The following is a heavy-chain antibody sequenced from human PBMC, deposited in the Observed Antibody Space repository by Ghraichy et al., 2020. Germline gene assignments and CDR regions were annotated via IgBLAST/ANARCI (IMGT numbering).Heavy chain of an antibody. J-gene: IGHJ4*02. CDR3: ARLQAAAGSDY. V-gene: IGHV4-39*01. CDR1: GGSISSSSHY. CDR2: IYYSGTT. Sequence: SETLSLTCTVSGGSISSSSHYWGWIRQPPGKGLEWIGSIYYSGTTYYIPSLKNRVTISVDTSKNQFSLRLSSVTASDTAIYYCARLQAAAGSDYWGQGTLFTVSS. D-gene: IGHD6-13*01.